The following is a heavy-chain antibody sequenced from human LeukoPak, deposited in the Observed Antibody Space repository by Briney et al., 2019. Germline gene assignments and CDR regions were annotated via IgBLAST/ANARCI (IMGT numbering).Heavy chain of an antibody. Sequence: QPGGSLRLSCAASGFTFSSYSMNWVRQAPGKGLEWVSYISSSSSTIYYADSVKGRFTISRDNAKKSLYLQMNSLRAEDTAVYYCAREGEWELPLYYFDYWGQGTLVTVSS. CDR3: AREGEWELPLYYFDY. CDR2: ISSSSSTI. V-gene: IGHV3-48*01. D-gene: IGHD1-26*01. CDR1: GFTFSSYS. J-gene: IGHJ4*02.